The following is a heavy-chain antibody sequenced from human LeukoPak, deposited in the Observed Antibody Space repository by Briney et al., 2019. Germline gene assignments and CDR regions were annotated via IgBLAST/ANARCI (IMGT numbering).Heavy chain of an antibody. D-gene: IGHD5/OR15-5a*01. CDR3: ASGQFLVSNDY. Sequence: SETLSLTCAVYGVSFSGYYWSWIRQPPGKGLEWIGEINHSGSTNYNPSLKSRVTISVDTSKNQFSLKLSSVTAADTAVYYCASGQFLVSNDYWGQGILVTVSS. V-gene: IGHV4-34*01. CDR2: INHSGST. J-gene: IGHJ4*02. CDR1: GVSFSGYY.